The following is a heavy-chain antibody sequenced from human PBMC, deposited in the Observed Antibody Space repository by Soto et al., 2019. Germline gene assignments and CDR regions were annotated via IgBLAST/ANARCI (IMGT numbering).Heavy chain of an antibody. CDR2: INAGNGNT. V-gene: IGHV1-3*01. Sequence: QVQLGQSGAEVKKPGASVKVSCKASGYTFTSYAMHWVRQAPGQRLEWMGWINAGNGNTKYSQKFQGRVTITRDTSASTAYMELSSLRSEDTAVYYCAKDYYDSSGYYPSALLFDYWGQGTLVTVFS. CDR1: GYTFTSYA. D-gene: IGHD3-22*01. CDR3: AKDYYDSSGYYPSALLFDY. J-gene: IGHJ4*02.